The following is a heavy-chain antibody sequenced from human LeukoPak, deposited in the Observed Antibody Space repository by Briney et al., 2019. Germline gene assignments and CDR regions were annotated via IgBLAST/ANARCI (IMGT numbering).Heavy chain of an antibody. Sequence: GGSLRLSCAASGFTFSDYYMSWIRQAPGKGLEWVSYISSSSSYTNYADSVKGRFTISRDNAKNSLYLQMNSLRAEDTAVYYCAREYDSSGTNQVFGYWGQGTLVTVSS. CDR1: GFTFSDYY. CDR2: ISSSSSYT. D-gene: IGHD3-22*01. J-gene: IGHJ4*02. V-gene: IGHV3-11*05. CDR3: AREYDSSGTNQVFGY.